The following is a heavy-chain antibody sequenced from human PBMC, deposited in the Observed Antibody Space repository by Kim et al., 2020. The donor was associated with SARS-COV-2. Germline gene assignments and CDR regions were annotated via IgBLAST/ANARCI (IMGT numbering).Heavy chain of an antibody. J-gene: IGHJ4*02. CDR3: ARGGGDGYNY. D-gene: IGHD5-12*01. Sequence: GTNYEQKFQGRVTRTRDTSISTAYMELSRLRSDDTAVYYCARGGGDGYNYWGQGTLVTVSS. V-gene: IGHV1-2*02. CDR2: GT.